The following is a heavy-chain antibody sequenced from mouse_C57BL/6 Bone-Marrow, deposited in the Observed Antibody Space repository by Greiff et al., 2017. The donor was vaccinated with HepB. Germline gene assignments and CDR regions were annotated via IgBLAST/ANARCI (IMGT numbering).Heavy chain of an antibody. D-gene: IGHD1-1*01. CDR1: GYTFTSYW. Sequence: QVQLQQPGAELVKPGASVKVSCKASGYTFTSYWMHWVKQRPGQGLEWIGRIHPSDSDTNSNQKFKGKATLTVDKSSSTADMQLSSLTSEDSAVYYCAIKTYYYGSRDYWGQGTTLTVSS. V-gene: IGHV1-74*01. J-gene: IGHJ2*01. CDR3: AIKTYYYGSRDY. CDR2: IHPSDSDT.